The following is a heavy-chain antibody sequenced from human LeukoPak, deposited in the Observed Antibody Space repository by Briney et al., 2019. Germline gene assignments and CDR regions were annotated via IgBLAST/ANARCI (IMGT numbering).Heavy chain of an antibody. V-gene: IGHV4-59*01. CDR1: SDSISGYY. CDR2: IYYSGST. Sequence: SSETLSLTCTVSSDSISGYYWSWIRQPPGKGLEWIGYIYYSGSTNYNPSLKSRVTISVDTSKNQFSLKLSSVTAADTAVYYCAREVGGSRTSAFDYWGQGTLVTVSS. J-gene: IGHJ4*02. CDR3: AREVGGSRTSAFDY. D-gene: IGHD1-26*01.